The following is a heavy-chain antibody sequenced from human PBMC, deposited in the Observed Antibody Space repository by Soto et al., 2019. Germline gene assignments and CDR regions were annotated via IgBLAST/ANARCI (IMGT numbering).Heavy chain of an antibody. J-gene: IGHJ4*02. CDR2: IYHSGST. V-gene: IGHV4-38-2*01. Sequence: SETLSLTCAVSGYSISSGYYCGWIRQPPGKGLEWIGSIYHSGSTYYNPSLKSRVTISVDTSNNQSSLKLSSVTAADTAVYYCARVLSRLVDYYDGSAPFADYWGQGTLVTVSS. D-gene: IGHD3-22*01. CDR1: GYSISSGYY. CDR3: ARVLSRLVDYYDGSAPFADY.